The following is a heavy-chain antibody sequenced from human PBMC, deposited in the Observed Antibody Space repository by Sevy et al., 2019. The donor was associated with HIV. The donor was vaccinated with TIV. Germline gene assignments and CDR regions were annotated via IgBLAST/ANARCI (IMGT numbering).Heavy chain of an antibody. D-gene: IGHD2-2*01. Sequence: SETLSLTCAVYGGSFSGYYWSWIRQPPGKGLEWIGEINHSGSTNYNPSLKSRVTISVDTSKNQFSLKLSSVTAADTAVYYCARASKARYQLLNWFDPWGQGTLVTVSS. CDR2: INHSGST. CDR1: GGSFSGYY. J-gene: IGHJ5*02. V-gene: IGHV4-34*01. CDR3: ARASKARYQLLNWFDP.